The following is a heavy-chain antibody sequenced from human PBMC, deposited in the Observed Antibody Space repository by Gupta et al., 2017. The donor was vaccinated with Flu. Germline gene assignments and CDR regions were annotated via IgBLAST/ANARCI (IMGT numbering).Heavy chain of an antibody. V-gene: IGHV3-30*03. CDR2: ISRDGETK. J-gene: IGHJ5*02. Sequence: MHWVRQAPGKGLEWVAVISRDGETKYNIDSVKGRFTASRDNSKNTLYLEMSSLRPEDTAIYYCAREPYDFWSGYFQNWFDPWGQGTLVTVSS. CDR3: AREPYDFWSGYFQNWFDP. D-gene: IGHD3-3*01.